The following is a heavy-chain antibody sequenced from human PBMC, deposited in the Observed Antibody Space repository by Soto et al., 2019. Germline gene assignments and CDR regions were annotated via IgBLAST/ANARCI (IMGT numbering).Heavy chain of an antibody. J-gene: IGHJ6*02. D-gene: IGHD4-17*01. CDR2: MNPNSGNT. CDR3: ANFDTVTTPIDDYYGMDV. Sequence: ASVNVSCKASGYTFTSYDINWVRPATGQGLELMGWMNPNSGNTGYAQKFQGRVTMTRNTSISTAYMELSSLRSEDTAVYYCANFDTVTTPIDDYYGMDVWGQGTTVTVSS. V-gene: IGHV1-8*01. CDR1: GYTFTSYD.